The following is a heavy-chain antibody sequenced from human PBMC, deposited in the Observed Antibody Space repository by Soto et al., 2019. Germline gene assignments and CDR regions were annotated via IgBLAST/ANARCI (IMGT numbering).Heavy chain of an antibody. J-gene: IGHJ6*02. D-gene: IGHD3-10*01. V-gene: IGHV4-59*13. Sequence: PSETLSLTCTVSGGSMSSYYWSWVGQPPGKGLEWIGYIYYSGSTNYNPSLKSRVTMSVDTPKNQFSLKLSSVTAADTAVYYCARRGYGPGFPYYYGMDVWGQGTTVTVS. CDR3: ARRGYGPGFPYYYGMDV. CDR2: IYYSGST. CDR1: GGSMSSYY.